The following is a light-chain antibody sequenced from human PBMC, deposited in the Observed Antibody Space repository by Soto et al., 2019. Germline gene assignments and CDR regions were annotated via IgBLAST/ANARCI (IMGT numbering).Light chain of an antibody. CDR2: SNN. J-gene: IGLJ3*02. Sequence: QSVLTQPPSASGTPGQRVNISCSGSSSNIGSNTVNWYQQLPGTAPKLLIDSNNQRPSGVPDRLSGSKSGTSASLAISGLQSEDEADYYCAAWDDSLYGWVFGGGTKVTVL. CDR3: AAWDDSLYGWV. V-gene: IGLV1-44*01. CDR1: SSNIGSNT.